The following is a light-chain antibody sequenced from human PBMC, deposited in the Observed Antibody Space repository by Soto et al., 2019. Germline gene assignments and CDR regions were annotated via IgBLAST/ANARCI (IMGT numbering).Light chain of an antibody. CDR2: KAS. CDR1: QSISDW. CDR3: QQYNSYSRT. Sequence: DIQRTQSPSTLSASVGDRVTITCRASQSISDWLAWYQQKPGKAPKLLIYKASSLESGVPSRFSGSRSGTDFTLTISSLQPDDFATYYCQQYNSYSRTFGQGPKVEV. J-gene: IGKJ1*01. V-gene: IGKV1-5*03.